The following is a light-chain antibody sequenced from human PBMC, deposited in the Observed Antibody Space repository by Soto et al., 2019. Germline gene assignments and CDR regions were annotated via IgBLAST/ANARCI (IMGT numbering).Light chain of an antibody. J-gene: IGKJ1*01. CDR3: QQYNSGWT. Sequence: AIQMTQSPSSLSASVGYRFTISCRASQVIGNDLAWYQQKPGKPPSLLIYEASNLENGVPSRLSGSGSGTEFSLTISSLQPDDYATYYCQQYNSGWTFGQGTKVDIK. CDR2: EAS. V-gene: IGKV1-13*02. CDR1: QVIGND.